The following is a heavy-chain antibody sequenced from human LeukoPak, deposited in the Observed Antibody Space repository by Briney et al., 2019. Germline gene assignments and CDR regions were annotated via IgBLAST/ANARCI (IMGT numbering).Heavy chain of an antibody. CDR2: IYYSGST. CDR3: ARHIXXXXSSFDY. CDR1: GGSISSYY. V-gene: IGHV4-59*08. D-gene: IGHD6-13*01. Sequence: SETLSLTCTVSGGSISSYYWSWIRQPPGKGLEWIGYIYYSGSTNYXXSLXSRVTISVDTSKNQFSLKLSSVTAADTAVYYCARHIXXXXSSFDYWGQGTLVTVSS. J-gene: IGHJ4*02.